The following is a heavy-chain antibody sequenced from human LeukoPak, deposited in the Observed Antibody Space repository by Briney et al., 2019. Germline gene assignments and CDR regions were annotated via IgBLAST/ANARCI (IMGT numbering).Heavy chain of an antibody. CDR1: GYTFTSYD. D-gene: IGHD1-14*01. J-gene: IGHJ6*03. CDR2: MNPNSGNT. CDR3: ARVVLPPENYYYYYMDV. Sequence: GASVKVSCKASGYTFTSYDINWVRQATGQGLEWMGWMNPNSGNTGYAQKFQGRVTITRNTSISTAYMELSSLRSEDTAVYYCARVVLPPENYYYYYMDVWGKGTTVTVSS. V-gene: IGHV1-8*03.